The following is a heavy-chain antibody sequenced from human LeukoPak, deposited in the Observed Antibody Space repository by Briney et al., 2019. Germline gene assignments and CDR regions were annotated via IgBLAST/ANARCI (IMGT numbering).Heavy chain of an antibody. CDR2: ITPSGLST. J-gene: IGHJ4*02. CDR1: GFAFNNYV. Sequence: GGSLRLSCAASGFAFNNYVMTWVRQAPGRGLDWFSAITPSGLSTYYADSVKGRFTISRDNSKNTLYLQMNSLRAEDTAVYYCAKVAGADFWSGYPDYWGQGTLVTVSS. D-gene: IGHD3-3*01. V-gene: IGHV3-23*01. CDR3: AKVAGADFWSGYPDY.